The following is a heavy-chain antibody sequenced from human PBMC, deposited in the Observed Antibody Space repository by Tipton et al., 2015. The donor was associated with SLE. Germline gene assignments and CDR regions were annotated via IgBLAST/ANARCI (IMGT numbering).Heavy chain of an antibody. D-gene: IGHD5-12*01. V-gene: IGHV4-38-2*02. CDR1: GYSISNGYY. Sequence: TLSLTCTVSGYSISNGYYWGWIRQPPGKGLEWIGSVYHNGATYYNPSLKSRVTISVDTSKNQFSLKLSSVTAADTAVYYCARADGATGLDYWGQGTLVTVSS. CDR3: ARADGATGLDY. CDR2: VYHNGAT. J-gene: IGHJ4*02.